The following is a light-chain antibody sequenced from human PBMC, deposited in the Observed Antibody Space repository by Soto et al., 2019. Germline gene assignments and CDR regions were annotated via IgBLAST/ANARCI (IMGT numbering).Light chain of an antibody. V-gene: IGLV1-47*01. CDR1: NSNVGIGY. J-gene: IGLJ1*01. Sequence: QLVLAQPPSASGTPGQRVTMSCSGKNSNVGIGYVYWYQQLPGTAPKLLIYRNNQRPSGVPDRFSGSKSGTSASLAISGLRSDDEADYFCATWDDSLNGFYVFGTGTKVTVL. CDR2: RNN. CDR3: ATWDDSLNGFYV.